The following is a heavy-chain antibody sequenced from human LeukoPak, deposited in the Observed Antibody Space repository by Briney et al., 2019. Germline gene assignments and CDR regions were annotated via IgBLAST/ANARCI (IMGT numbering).Heavy chain of an antibody. CDR1: GGTFSSYA. CDR3: AIGLLWFGELLNY. Sequence: SVKVSCKASGGTFSSYAISWVRQAPGQGLEWMGGIIPIFGTANYAQKFQGRVTMTRNTSISTAYMELSSLRSEDTAVYYCAIGLLWFGELLNYWGQGTLVTVSS. J-gene: IGHJ4*02. V-gene: IGHV1-69*05. CDR2: IIPIFGTA. D-gene: IGHD3-10*01.